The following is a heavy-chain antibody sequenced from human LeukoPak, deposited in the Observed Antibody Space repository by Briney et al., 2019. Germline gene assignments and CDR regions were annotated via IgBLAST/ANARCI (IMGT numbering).Heavy chain of an antibody. CDR1: GFTFSSYG. Sequence: PGGSLRLSCAASGFTFSSYGMHWVRQAPGKGLEWVAVISYDGSNKYYADSVKGRFTISRDNSKNTLYLQMNSLRAEDTAVYYCAKGDDFWSFNWFDPWGQGTLVTVSS. V-gene: IGHV3-30*18. J-gene: IGHJ5*02. D-gene: IGHD3-3*01. CDR2: ISYDGSNK. CDR3: AKGDDFWSFNWFDP.